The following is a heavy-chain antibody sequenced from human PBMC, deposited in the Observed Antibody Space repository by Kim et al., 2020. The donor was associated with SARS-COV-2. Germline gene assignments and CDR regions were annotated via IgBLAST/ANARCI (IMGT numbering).Heavy chain of an antibody. CDR1: GGSISSSSYY. CDR3: ARALWLAAAGFDY. V-gene: IGHV4-39*07. CDR2: IYYSGST. D-gene: IGHD6-13*01. Sequence: SETLSLTCTVSGGSISSSSYYWGWIRQPPGKGLEWIGSIYYSGSTYYNPSLKSRVTISVDTSKNQFSLKLSSVSAADTAVYYCARALWLAAAGFDYWGQG. J-gene: IGHJ4*02.